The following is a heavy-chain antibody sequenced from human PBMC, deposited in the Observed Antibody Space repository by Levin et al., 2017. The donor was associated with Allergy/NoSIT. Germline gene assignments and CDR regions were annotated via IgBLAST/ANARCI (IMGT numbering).Heavy chain of an antibody. CDR1: GFAFGSYP. CDR3: AKDHDYGGLLAD. J-gene: IGHJ1*01. Sequence: GGSLRLSCTASGFAFGSYPMTWVRQAPGKGLEWVATLSDTGRSTYYADSVKGRFTISRDTSKNALYLQMQSLRGDDTAVYYCAKDHDYGGLLADWGQGTLVTVSS. D-gene: IGHD4-23*01. CDR2: LSDTGRST. V-gene: IGHV3-23*01.